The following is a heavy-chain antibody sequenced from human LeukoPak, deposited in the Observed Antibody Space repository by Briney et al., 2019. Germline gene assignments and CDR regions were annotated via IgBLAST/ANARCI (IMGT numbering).Heavy chain of an antibody. V-gene: IGHV4-39*01. CDR3: AGSSGWFGRFDY. J-gene: IGHJ4*02. CDR1: GGSISSSSYY. CDR2: IYYSGNT. Sequence: SETLSLTCTVSGGSISSSSYYWGWIRQPPGKGLEWIGSIYYSGNTYYNPSLKSRVTISVDTSKNQFSLKVSSVIAEDTAVYYCAGSSGWFGRFDYWGQGTLVTVSS. D-gene: IGHD6-19*01.